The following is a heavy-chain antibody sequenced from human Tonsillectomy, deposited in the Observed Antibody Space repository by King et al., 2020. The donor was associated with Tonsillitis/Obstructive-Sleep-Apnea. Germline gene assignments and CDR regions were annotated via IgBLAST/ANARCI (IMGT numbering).Heavy chain of an antibody. CDR2: ISGTDGGT. CDR1: GFTFSSYA. J-gene: IGHJ4*02. CDR3: AKDHYDFWSGYYTCDNY. D-gene: IGHD3-3*01. Sequence: QLVQSGGGLVQPGGSLRLSCAASGFTFSSYAMSWVRQAPGKGLEWVSAISGTDGGTYYADSVKGRFTISRENSKNTLYLQMNSLRAEDTAIYYCAKDHYDFWSGYYTCDNYWGQGTLVTVSS. V-gene: IGHV3-23*04.